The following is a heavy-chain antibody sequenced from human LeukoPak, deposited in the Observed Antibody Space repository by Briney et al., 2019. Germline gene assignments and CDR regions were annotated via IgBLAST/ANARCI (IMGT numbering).Heavy chain of an antibody. Sequence: SSETLSLTCTVFGGSISGHYWSWIRQPPGKGLEWMGNISHSGGTNYNPSLKSRLIISSDTSKSQLSLKLTSLTTADTAVYYCARGWSGTVAGWFDPWGQGTLVTVSS. J-gene: IGHJ5*02. D-gene: IGHD1-7*01. V-gene: IGHV4-59*11. CDR3: ARGWSGTVAGWFDP. CDR1: GGSISGHY. CDR2: ISHSGGT.